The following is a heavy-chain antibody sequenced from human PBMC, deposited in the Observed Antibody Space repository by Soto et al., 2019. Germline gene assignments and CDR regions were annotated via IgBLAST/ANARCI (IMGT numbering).Heavy chain of an antibody. CDR1: GFTFSSSA. J-gene: IGHJ6*02. Sequence: GSLSLSCTASGFTFSSSAINWVRQAPGKGLEWVSGISGSGGSTYYADSVKGRFTISRDNSKNTVYLQMNSLRAEDTAVYYCAKDLGYCSSTGCYDFYAMDVWGQGTTVTVS. CDR3: AKDLGYCSSTGCYDFYAMDV. CDR2: ISGSGGST. D-gene: IGHD2-2*01. V-gene: IGHV3-23*01.